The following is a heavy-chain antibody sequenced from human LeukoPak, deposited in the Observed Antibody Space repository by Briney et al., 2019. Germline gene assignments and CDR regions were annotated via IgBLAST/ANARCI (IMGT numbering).Heavy chain of an antibody. D-gene: IGHD6-19*01. V-gene: IGHV3-30*03. CDR1: GFTLSGYG. J-gene: IGHJ4*02. CDR3: ARGYWTDSSGPHLDY. Sequence: PGGSLRLSCAASGFTLSGYGMHWVRQAPGKGLEWVAVISYDGSNQYYADSVKGRFTISRDNSKNTLYVQKSSLRTEDTAVYYCARGYWTDSSGPHLDYWGQGSLVTVSS. CDR2: ISYDGSNQ.